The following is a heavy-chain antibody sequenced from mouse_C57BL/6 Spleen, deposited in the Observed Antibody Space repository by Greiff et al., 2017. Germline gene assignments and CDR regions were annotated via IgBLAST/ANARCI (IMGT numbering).Heavy chain of an antibody. CDR1: GYTFTSYW. D-gene: IGHD2-4*01. Sequence: QVQLQQPGAELVKPGASVKLSCKASGYTFTSYWMQWVKQRPGQGLEWIGEIDPSDSYTNYNQKFKGKATLTVDTSSSTAYMQLSSLTSEDSAVYYCARRSTMITTLDYWGQGTTLTVSS. CDR2: IDPSDSYT. CDR3: ARRSTMITTLDY. J-gene: IGHJ2*01. V-gene: IGHV1-50*01.